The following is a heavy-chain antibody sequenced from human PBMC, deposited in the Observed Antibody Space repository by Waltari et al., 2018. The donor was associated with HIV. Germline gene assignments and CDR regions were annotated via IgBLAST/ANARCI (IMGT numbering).Heavy chain of an antibody. CDR1: GFNVRNYY. Sequence: DVQLVESGGGMIHPGESLRLSCAASGFNVRNYYFNWTRQASGKWREWVAGIDRGGTTYYAVSVKGRFIMSRDTSKNSLFLQMSNLTVEDTGTYYCARDAYSDLWNGYSYSGMDIWGRGTTITVS. CDR2: IDRGGTT. CDR3: ARDAYSDLWNGYSYSGMDI. D-gene: IGHD3-3*01. V-gene: IGHV3-53*01. J-gene: IGHJ6*01.